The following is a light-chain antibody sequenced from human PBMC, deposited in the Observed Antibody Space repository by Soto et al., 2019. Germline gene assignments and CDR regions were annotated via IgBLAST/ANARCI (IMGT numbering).Light chain of an antibody. J-gene: IGKJ2*01. V-gene: IGKV1-33*01. CDR2: DAS. CDR3: QQYDNLPYT. CDR1: QDISNY. Sequence: DLQMTQSPSSLSASVGDRVTITCQASQDISNYLNWYQQKTGKAPKLLIYDASNLETGVPSRFSGSGSGTDFTFTISSLQPEDIATYYCQQYDNLPYTFGQGTKLEIK.